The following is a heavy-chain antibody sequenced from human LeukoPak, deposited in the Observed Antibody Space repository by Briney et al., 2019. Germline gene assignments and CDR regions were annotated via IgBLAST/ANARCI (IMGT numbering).Heavy chain of an antibody. V-gene: IGHV3-69-1*01. J-gene: IGHJ4*02. CDR3: ARGKWSTRH. D-gene: IGHD2-15*01. CDR1: GLTFSGYY. CDR2: ISSSTYI. Sequence: GGSLRLSCAASGLTFSGYYMNWVRQAPGKGLEWVSSISSSTYIKYADSVKGRFTISRDNAKNSLYLQMNSLRAEDTAVYYCARGKWSTRHWGQGTLVTVSS.